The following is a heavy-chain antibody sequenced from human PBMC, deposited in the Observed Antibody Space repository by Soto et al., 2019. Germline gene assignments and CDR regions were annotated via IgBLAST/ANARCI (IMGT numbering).Heavy chain of an antibody. CDR3: ARTPKIVSPAVVFDL. D-gene: IGHD1-26*01. J-gene: IGHJ2*01. CDR1: GYTFTSYA. CDR2: INAGNGNT. V-gene: IGHV1-3*01. Sequence: EASVKVSCKASGYTFTSYAMHWVRQAPGQRLEWMGWINAGNGNTKYSQKFQGRVTITRDTSASTAYMELSSLRSEDTAVYYCARTPKIVSPAVVFDLWGRGTLVTVSS.